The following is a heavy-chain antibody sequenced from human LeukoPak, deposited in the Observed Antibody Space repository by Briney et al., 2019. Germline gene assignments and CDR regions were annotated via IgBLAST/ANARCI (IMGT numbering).Heavy chain of an antibody. Sequence: GGSLRPSCAASGFTFSSYAMSWVRQAPGKGLEWVSAISGSGGSTYYADSVKGRFTISRDNSKNTLYLQMNSLRAEDTAVYYCARVLKGDYDILTGYYIWGQGTLVTVSS. CDR2: ISGSGGST. D-gene: IGHD3-9*01. J-gene: IGHJ4*02. CDR3: ARVLKGDYDILTGYYI. CDR1: GFTFSSYA. V-gene: IGHV3-23*01.